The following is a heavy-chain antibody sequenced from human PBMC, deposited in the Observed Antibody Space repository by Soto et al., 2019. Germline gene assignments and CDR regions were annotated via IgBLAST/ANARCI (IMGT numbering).Heavy chain of an antibody. CDR1: GYSFVSYW. J-gene: IGHJ4*02. CDR3: ARTDGYEIEY. Sequence: PGESLKISCQGSGYSFVSYWIAWVRQRPGKGLEWMGSIYPGDSDTTNSPSFQGQVTMSVEKSITTVYLQWKSLKASDSAIYYCARTDGYEIEYWGQGTLVTVSS. CDR2: IYPGDSDT. V-gene: IGHV5-51*01. D-gene: IGHD2-21*01.